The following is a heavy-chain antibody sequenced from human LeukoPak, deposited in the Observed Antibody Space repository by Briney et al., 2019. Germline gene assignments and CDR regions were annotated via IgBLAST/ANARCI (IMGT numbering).Heavy chain of an antibody. D-gene: IGHD2-2*01. Sequence: GGSLRLSCAASGFTFSSYAMSWVRQAPGKGLEWVSAISGSGGSTYYADSVKGRFTISRDNSKNTLYLQMNSLRAEDTAVYYCAKAGCSSTSCPSTRPYYFDYWGQGTLITVSS. CDR2: ISGSGGST. CDR1: GFTFSSYA. J-gene: IGHJ4*02. CDR3: AKAGCSSTSCPSTRPYYFDY. V-gene: IGHV3-23*01.